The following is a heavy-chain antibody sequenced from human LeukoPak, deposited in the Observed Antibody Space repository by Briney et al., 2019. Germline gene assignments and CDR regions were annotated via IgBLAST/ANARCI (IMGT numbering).Heavy chain of an antibody. V-gene: IGHV3-9*01. D-gene: IGHD3-10*01. J-gene: IGHJ4*02. CDR1: GFTFDDYA. CDR3: AKDSYGSGSHRTHFDY. CDR2: ISWNSGSI. Sequence: GGSLRLSCAASGFTFDDYAMHWVRQAPGKGLEWVSGISWNSGSIGYADSVKGRFTISRDNAKNSLYLQMNSLRAEDTALYYCAKDSYGSGSHRTHFDYWGQGTLVTVSS.